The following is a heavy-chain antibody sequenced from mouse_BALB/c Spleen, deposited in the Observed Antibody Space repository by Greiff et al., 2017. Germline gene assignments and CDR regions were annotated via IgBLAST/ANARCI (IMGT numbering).Heavy chain of an antibody. V-gene: IGHV1S137*01. Sequence: VQLQQSGAELVRPGVSVKISCKGSGYTFTDYAMHWVKQSHAKSLEWIGVISTYYGDASYNQKFKGKATMTVDKSSSTAYMELARLTSEDSAIYYCARSATATDAMDYWGQGTSVTVSS. CDR3: ARSATATDAMDY. J-gene: IGHJ4*01. CDR1: GYTFTDYA. D-gene: IGHD1-2*01. CDR2: ISTYYGDA.